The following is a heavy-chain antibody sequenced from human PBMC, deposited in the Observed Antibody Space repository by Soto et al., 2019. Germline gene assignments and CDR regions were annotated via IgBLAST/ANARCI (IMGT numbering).Heavy chain of an antibody. CDR3: ARAYGSNVFDF. J-gene: IGHJ4*02. Sequence: PSETLSLTCAVYGGSFSGYYWSWIRQPPGKGLEWIGEINHSGSTNYNPSLKSRVTISVDTSKNHFSLKLSSVTAADTAVYYCARAYGSNVFDFWGQGTLVTVSS. CDR1: GGSFSGYY. V-gene: IGHV4-34*01. CDR2: INHSGST. D-gene: IGHD4-17*01.